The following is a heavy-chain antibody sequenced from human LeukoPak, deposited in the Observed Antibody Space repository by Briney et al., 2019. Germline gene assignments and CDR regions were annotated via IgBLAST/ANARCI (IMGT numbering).Heavy chain of an antibody. CDR3: ARVWGNGDYGVY. D-gene: IGHD4-17*01. V-gene: IGHV3-48*03. CDR2: ISSSGSTI. J-gene: IGHJ4*02. Sequence: GGSLRLSCAASGFTFSSYEMNWVRQAPGKGLEWVSYISSSGSTIYYADSVKGRFTISRDNAKNSLYLQMNSLRAEDTAVYYCARVWGNGDYGVYWGQGTLVTVSS. CDR1: GFTFSSYE.